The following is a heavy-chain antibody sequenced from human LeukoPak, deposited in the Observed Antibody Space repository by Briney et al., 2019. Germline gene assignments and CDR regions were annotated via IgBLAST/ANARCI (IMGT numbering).Heavy chain of an antibody. CDR2: ITPIFGTA. CDR3: ARGTFGVVRSYYGMDV. D-gene: IGHD3-3*01. J-gene: IGHJ6*02. Sequence: GSSVKVSCKASGGTFSSYAISWVRQAPGQGLEWMGGITPIFGTANYAQKFQGRVTITADESTSTAYMELSSLRSEDTAVYYCARGTFGVVRSYYGMDVWGQGTTVTVSS. CDR1: GGTFSSYA. V-gene: IGHV1-69*01.